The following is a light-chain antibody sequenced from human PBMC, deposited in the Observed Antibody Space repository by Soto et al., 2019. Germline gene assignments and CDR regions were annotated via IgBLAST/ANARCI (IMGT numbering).Light chain of an antibody. CDR1: SSDIGSSNY. Sequence: QSVLTQPASVSGSPGQSITISCTGTSSDIGSSNYVSWYQQHPDRAPQVIIYKGTQRPSGVSNRFSGSTSGNAASLTISALQADDEADYFCCSSAPESTYVFGTGTKVTVL. CDR3: CSSAPESTYV. CDR2: KGT. J-gene: IGLJ1*01. V-gene: IGLV2-23*01.